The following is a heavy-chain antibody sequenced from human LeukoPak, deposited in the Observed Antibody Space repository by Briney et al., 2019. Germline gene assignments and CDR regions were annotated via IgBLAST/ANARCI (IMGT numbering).Heavy chain of an antibody. D-gene: IGHD3-22*01. V-gene: IGHV3-74*01. Sequence: SGGSLRLSCAASGFTLSSYWMHWVRQGPGKGLVWVSRIKSDGRTNYADSVKGRFTISRDSAKNTVSLQMNSLRAEDTGVYYCARAPSEIGGYYPEYFRHWGQGTLVIVSS. CDR2: IKSDGRT. CDR1: GFTLSSYW. CDR3: ARAPSEIGGYYPEYFRH. J-gene: IGHJ1*01.